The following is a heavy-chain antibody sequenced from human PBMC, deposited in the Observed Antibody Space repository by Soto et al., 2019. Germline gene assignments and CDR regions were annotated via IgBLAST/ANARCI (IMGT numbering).Heavy chain of an antibody. CDR3: ARDLYSSSWYVRAFDM. Sequence: ASVKVSSKASQYTFTTYSLHCARQSPGQGLEWMGIINPTSSSTSDAQKFQGRVSMTRDTSTSTVYMELSSLRSEDTAVYYCARDLYSSSWYVRAFDMWGQGTMVTVS. J-gene: IGHJ3*02. CDR2: INPTSSST. V-gene: IGHV1-46*03. CDR1: QYTFTTYS. D-gene: IGHD6-13*01.